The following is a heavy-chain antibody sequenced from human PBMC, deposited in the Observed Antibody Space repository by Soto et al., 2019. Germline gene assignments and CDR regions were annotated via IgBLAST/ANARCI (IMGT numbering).Heavy chain of an antibody. Sequence: SGPTLVNPTQTLTPTCTFSGFSLSTSGMCVSWIRQPPGKALEWLARIDWDDDKYYSTSLKTRLTISKDTSKNQVVLTMTNMDPVDTATYYCARSTYYYDSSGYGFYYFDYWGQGTLVTVSS. J-gene: IGHJ4*02. CDR2: IDWDDDK. D-gene: IGHD3-22*01. CDR1: GFSLSTSGMC. V-gene: IGHV2-70*11. CDR3: ARSTYYYDSSGYGFYYFDY.